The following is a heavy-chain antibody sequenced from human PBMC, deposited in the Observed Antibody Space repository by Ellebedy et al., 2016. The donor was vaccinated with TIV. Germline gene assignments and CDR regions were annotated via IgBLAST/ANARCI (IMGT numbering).Heavy chain of an antibody. D-gene: IGHD3-16*02. V-gene: IGHV4-61*05. Sequence: SETLSLXXTVSGGSISSSSYYWGWIRQPPGKGLEWIGYIYYSGSTNYNPSLKSRVTISVDTSKNQFSLKLSSVTAADTAVYYCARSFLDPPAFDYWGQGTLVTVSS. CDR1: GGSISSSSYY. CDR3: ARSFLDPPAFDY. J-gene: IGHJ4*02. CDR2: IYYSGST.